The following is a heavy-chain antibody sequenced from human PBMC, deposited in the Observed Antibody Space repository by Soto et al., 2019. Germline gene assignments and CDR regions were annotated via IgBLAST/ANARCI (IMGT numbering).Heavy chain of an antibody. V-gene: IGHV1-69*13. J-gene: IGHJ6*01. CDR3: ASRSKRGYSRYDHRGTELHHYGMDV. CDR2: SIPIFGTA. CDR1: GVTFSSDS. D-gene: IGHD5-12*01. Sequence: SVKVSCKTSGVTFSSDSISWVRQAPGQGLEWMGGSIPIFGTANYAQKFQGRVTITADESTSTPYMELSSLRSEDTAVYYCASRSKRGYSRYDHRGTELHHYGMDVWEQGTPVTVSS.